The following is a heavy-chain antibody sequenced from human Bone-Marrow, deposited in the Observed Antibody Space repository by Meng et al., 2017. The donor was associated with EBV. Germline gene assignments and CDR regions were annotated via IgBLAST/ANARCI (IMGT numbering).Heavy chain of an antibody. CDR2: INEDGAVT. CDR3: SRDLVGSADS. Sequence: EVQLVESGGALVQPGGSLGLSCEASGHTLSSYWMHWVRQAPGKGLVWVSRINEDGAVTTYADSVKGRFTISRDNAKNTLYLQMNSLRAEDTAVYYCSRDLVGSADSWGQGTLVTVSS. CDR1: GHTLSSYW. J-gene: IGHJ4*02. D-gene: IGHD2-8*02. V-gene: IGHV3-74*01.